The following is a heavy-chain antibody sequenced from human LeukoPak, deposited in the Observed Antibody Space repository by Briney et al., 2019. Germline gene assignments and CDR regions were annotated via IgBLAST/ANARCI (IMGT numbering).Heavy chain of an antibody. D-gene: IGHD5-12*01. CDR2: IASDGSST. V-gene: IGHV3-74*01. CDR3: ARSGYSGYDQPKYYYYGMDV. Sequence: GGYLRLSCAASGFTFSSYWMNWVRQAPGKGLVWVSRIASDGSSTTYADSVKGRFSISRDNAKNTLYLQINSLRAEDTAVYYCARSGYSGYDQPKYYYYGMDVWGQGTTVTVSS. CDR1: GFTFSSYW. J-gene: IGHJ6*02.